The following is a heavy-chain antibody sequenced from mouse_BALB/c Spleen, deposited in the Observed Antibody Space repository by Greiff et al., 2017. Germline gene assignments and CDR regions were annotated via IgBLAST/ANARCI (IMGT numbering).Heavy chain of an antibody. Sequence: VQLKESGPGLVKPSQSLSLTCTVTGYSITSDYAWNWIRQFPGNKLEWMGYISYSGSTSYNPSLKSRISITRDTSKNQFFLQLNSVTTEDTATYYCARGGNYVGYAMDYWGQGTSVTVSS. CDR3: ARGGNYVGYAMDY. V-gene: IGHV3-2*02. CDR1: GYSITSDYA. CDR2: ISYSGST. D-gene: IGHD2-1*01. J-gene: IGHJ4*01.